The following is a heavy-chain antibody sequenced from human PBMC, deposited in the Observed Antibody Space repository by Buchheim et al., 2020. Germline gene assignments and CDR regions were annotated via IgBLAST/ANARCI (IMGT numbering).Heavy chain of an antibody. CDR3: ATYYSDSRGYYPYLNY. Sequence: EVQLLESGGGLVQPGGSLRLSCAASGFTFSTYAMTWVRQAPEKGLEWVSAINSHGVSTYYANSVKGRFTISRDNSKNTLYVQMNSLRAEDTAVYYCATYYSDSRGYYPYLNYWGQGTL. CDR1: GFTFSTYA. V-gene: IGHV3-23*01. CDR2: INSHGVST. D-gene: IGHD3-22*01. J-gene: IGHJ4*02.